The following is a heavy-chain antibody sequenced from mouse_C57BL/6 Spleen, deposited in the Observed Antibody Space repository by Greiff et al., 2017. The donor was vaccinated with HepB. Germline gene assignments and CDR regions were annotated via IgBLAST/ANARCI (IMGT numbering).Heavy chain of an antibody. CDR2: ISDGGSYT. CDR3: ARDGDYGCGDY. J-gene: IGHJ4*01. D-gene: IGHD2-4*01. Sequence: EVQVVESGGGLVKPGGSLKLSCAASGFTFSSYAMSWVRQTPEKRLEWVATISDGGSYTYYPDNVKGRFTISRDNAKNNLYLQMSHLKSEDTAMYYCARDGDYGCGDYWGQGTSVTVSS. CDR1: GFTFSSYA. V-gene: IGHV5-4*01.